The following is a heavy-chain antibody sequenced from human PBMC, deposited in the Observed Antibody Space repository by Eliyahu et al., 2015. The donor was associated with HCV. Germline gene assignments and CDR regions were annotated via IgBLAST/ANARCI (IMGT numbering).Heavy chain of an antibody. CDR2: ISSRRSTI. V-gene: IGHV3-48*02. Sequence: EVQLVESGGGLVQPGGSLRLSCAASGFTFSSYSMNWVRQAPGKGLEWVSYISSRRSTIYYADSVKGRFTISRDNAKNSLYLQMNSLRDEDTAVYYCAREVVTMVRGPPAWFDPWGQGTLVTVSS. J-gene: IGHJ5*02. CDR3: AREVVTMVRGPPAWFDP. D-gene: IGHD3-10*01. CDR1: GFTFSSYS.